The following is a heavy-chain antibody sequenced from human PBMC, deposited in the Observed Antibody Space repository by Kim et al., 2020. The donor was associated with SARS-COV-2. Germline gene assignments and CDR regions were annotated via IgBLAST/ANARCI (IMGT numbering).Heavy chain of an antibody. CDR2: IYYSGST. Sequence: SETLSLTCTVSGGSISSYYWSWIWQPPGKGLEWIGYIYYSGSTNYNPSPKSRVTISVDTSKNQFSLKLSSVTAADTAVYYCARGGDYYDILTGYYQYWYFDLWGRGPLVTVSS. CDR3: ARGGDYYDILTGYYQYWYFDL. CDR1: GGSISSYY. V-gene: IGHV4-59*13. D-gene: IGHD3-9*01. J-gene: IGHJ2*01.